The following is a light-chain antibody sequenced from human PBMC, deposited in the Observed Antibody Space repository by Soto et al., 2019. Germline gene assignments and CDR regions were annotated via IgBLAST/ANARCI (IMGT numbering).Light chain of an antibody. J-gene: IGLJ3*02. Sequence: QSALTQPASVSGSPGQSITISCTVTSSDVGGYNYVSWYQQHPGKAPKLMIYEVSNRPSGVSNRFSGSKSGNTASLTISGLQTEDEADHYCSSYTSSSTLVFGGGTKLTVL. V-gene: IGLV2-14*01. CDR1: SSDVGGYNY. CDR3: SSYTSSSTLV. CDR2: EVS.